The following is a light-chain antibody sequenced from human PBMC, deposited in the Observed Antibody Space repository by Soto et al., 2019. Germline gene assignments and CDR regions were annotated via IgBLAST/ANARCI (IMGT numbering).Light chain of an antibody. CDR1: QGISSY. CDR3: QKYNSDPQT. Sequence: IQLPQSPASLSAPLGARVTITCRARQGISSYLAWYQQTPGKAPKLLIYDASTLQSGVPSRFRGSGSGTDGTLTISSLQPEDVATYYCQKYNSDPQTFGQGTKVDIK. J-gene: IGKJ1*01. CDR2: DAS. V-gene: IGKV1-9*01.